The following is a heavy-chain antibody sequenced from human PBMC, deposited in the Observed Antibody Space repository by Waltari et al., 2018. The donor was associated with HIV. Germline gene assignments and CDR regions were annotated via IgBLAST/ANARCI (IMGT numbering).Heavy chain of an antibody. J-gene: IGHJ3*02. CDR1: GFTFSRYD. CDR3: ARDQTMTRAFDI. D-gene: IGHD3-22*01. CDR2: ISYDGSNK. V-gene: IGHV3-30*01. Sequence: QVQLVESGGGVVQPGRSLRLSCAASGFTFSRYDMHWVHQAPGKGLEWVAVISYDGSNKYYADSVKGRFTISRDNSKNTLYLQMNSLRAEDTAVYYCARDQTMTRAFDIWGQGTMVTVSS.